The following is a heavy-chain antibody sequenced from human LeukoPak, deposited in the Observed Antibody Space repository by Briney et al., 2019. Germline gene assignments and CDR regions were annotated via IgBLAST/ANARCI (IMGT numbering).Heavy chain of an antibody. J-gene: IGHJ3*02. CDR1: GDFVSTHGYY. V-gene: IGHV4-61*02. Sequence: PSETLSLTCSVSGDFVSTHGYYYSWIRQPAGKKLEWIGRIYVSGTTNYNPSLKSRVTISLDTSKNHISLKLASVTAADTAVYYCAKSNGYGLIDIWGQGTMVTVSS. D-gene: IGHD3-22*01. CDR3: AKSNGYGLIDI. CDR2: IYVSGTT.